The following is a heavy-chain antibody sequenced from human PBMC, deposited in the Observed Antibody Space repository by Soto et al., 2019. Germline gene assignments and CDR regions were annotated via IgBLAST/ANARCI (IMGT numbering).Heavy chain of an antibody. V-gene: IGHV4-59*08. CDR1: GASISSHY. CDR3: ARLAGYCSGKSCHGDYAMDV. J-gene: IGHJ6*02. Sequence: PSETLSLTCIVSGASISSHYWSWIRQPPGRGLEWIGYIYYSGTTNYNPSLKSRVTISVDTSKNQFSLNLSSVTAADTAVYYCARLAGYCSGKSCHGDYAMDVWGQGTTVTVSS. D-gene: IGHD2-15*01. CDR2: IYYSGTT.